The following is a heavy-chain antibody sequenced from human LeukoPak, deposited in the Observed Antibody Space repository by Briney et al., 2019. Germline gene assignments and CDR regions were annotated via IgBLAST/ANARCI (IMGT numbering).Heavy chain of an antibody. CDR2: IKEDGSEK. Sequence: GGSLRLSCSASGFTFSNYWMSWVRQAPGKGLEWVANIKEDGSEKYYVDSVKGRFTISRDNARNSLYLQMNSLRAEDTAVYYCASGRQLGYWGQGTLVTVSS. V-gene: IGHV3-7*01. CDR3: ASGRQLGY. D-gene: IGHD6-13*01. CDR1: GFTFSNYW. J-gene: IGHJ4*02.